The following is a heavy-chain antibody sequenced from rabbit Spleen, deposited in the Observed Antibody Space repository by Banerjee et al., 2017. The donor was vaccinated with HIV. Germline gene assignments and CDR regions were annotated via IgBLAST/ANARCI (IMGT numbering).Heavy chain of an antibody. CDR1: GVSFSDKDV. CDR3: ARGSATMTMVITGYYLTL. J-gene: IGHJ4*01. CDR2: INAVTGKV. D-gene: IGHD2-1*01. V-gene: IGHV1S45*01. Sequence: EQLEESGGGLVQPEGSLALTCKASGVSFSDKDVMCWVRQAPGKGLQWIACINAVTGKVVYATWAKGRFTISKSSSTTVTLQMTSLTAADTATYFCARGSATMTMVITGYYLTLWGPGTLVTVS.